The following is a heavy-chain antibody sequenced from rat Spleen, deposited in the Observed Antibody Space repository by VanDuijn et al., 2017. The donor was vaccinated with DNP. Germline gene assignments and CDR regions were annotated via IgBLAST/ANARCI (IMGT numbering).Heavy chain of an antibody. CDR3: ARGGLYYFDY. CDR2: ITSGGGTT. Sequence: EVQLVESGGDLVQPGRSLKLSCVASGFTFNNYWMTWIRQIPGRGLEWVASITSGGGTTYYPDSVKGRFTISRDIAKNTLSLQMNSLRSEDTATYYCARGGLYYFDYWGQGVMVTVSS. CDR1: GFTFNNYW. J-gene: IGHJ2*01. V-gene: IGHV5-31*01. D-gene: IGHD1-11*01.